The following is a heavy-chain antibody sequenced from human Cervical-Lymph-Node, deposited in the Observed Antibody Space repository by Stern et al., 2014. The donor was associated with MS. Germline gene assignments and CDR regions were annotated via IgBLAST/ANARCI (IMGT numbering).Heavy chain of an antibody. D-gene: IGHD2-2*01. J-gene: IGHJ6*02. CDR3: ARRVLVAMGGYPKTLDV. CDR1: GFTFSRYW. Sequence: EVQLVESGGVLVQPGGSLKLSCAASGFTFSRYWMTWVRQAPGKGLEWVANIKADGSEQCYVVSVKGRFTMSRDNAKNSLYLQMNSLRAEDTAVYYCARRVLVAMGGYPKTLDVWGRGTTVTVSS. V-gene: IGHV3-7*01. CDR2: IKADGSEQ.